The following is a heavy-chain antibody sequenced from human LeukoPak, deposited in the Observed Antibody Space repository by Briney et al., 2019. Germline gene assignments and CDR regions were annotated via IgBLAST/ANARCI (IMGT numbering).Heavy chain of an antibody. D-gene: IGHD2-15*01. CDR1: GYTFTGHY. CDR3: ARDFTGLLPPSYYFDY. Sequence: ASVKVSCKASGYTFTGHYMHWVRQAPGQGLEWMGWINPDSGGTKYAQKFQGRVTMTRDTSISTAYMELSRLTSDDTALYYCARDFTGLLPPSYYFDYWGQGTLVTVSS. V-gene: IGHV1-2*02. J-gene: IGHJ4*02. CDR2: INPDSGGT.